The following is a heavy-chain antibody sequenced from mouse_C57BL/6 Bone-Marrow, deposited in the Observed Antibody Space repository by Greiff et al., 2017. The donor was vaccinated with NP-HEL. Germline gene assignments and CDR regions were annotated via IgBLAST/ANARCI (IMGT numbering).Heavy chain of an antibody. V-gene: IGHV5-17*01. Sequence: DVMLVESGGGLVKPGGSLKLSCAASGFTFSDYGMHWVRQAPEKGLEWVAYISSGSSTIYYADTVKGRFTISRDNAKNTLCLQMTSLRSEDTAMYYCARGGFLRGYFDYWGQGTTLTVSS. CDR2: ISSGSSTI. D-gene: IGHD1-1*01. CDR3: ARGGFLRGYFDY. CDR1: GFTFSDYG. J-gene: IGHJ2*01.